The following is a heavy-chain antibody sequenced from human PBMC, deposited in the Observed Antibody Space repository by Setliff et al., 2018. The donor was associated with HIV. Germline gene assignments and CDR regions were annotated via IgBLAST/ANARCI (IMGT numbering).Heavy chain of an antibody. Sequence: ASVKVSCKTSGYTFTVNHLHWVRQAPGQGVGWVGKISPDSGDTFYAQKFQGRVTPTRDTSITTAYMELSTLRDDDTAVYYCARDAGAPGRGNPLDYWGQGTLVTVS. V-gene: IGHV1-2*02. D-gene: IGHD3-10*01. CDR3: ARDAGAPGRGNPLDY. CDR1: GYTFTVNH. CDR2: ISPDSGDT. J-gene: IGHJ4*02.